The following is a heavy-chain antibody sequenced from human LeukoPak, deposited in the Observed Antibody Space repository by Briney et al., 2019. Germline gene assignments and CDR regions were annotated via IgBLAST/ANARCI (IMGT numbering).Heavy chain of an antibody. J-gene: IGHJ4*02. V-gene: IGHV1-46*01. CDR2: IIPSGGGT. Sequence: ASVKVSCKASGYTFSDYHMHWVRQAPGQGLEWMGRIIPSGGGTTYAQKFQGRVTMTRDMSTNTVYMELSSLRSEDTAVYYCARDSYGSDYWGQGTLVTVSS. D-gene: IGHD3-16*01. CDR1: GYTFSDYH. CDR3: ARDSYGSDY.